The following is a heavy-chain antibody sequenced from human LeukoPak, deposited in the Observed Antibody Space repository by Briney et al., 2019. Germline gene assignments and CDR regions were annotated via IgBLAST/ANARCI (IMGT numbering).Heavy chain of an antibody. Sequence: GAPVKVSCKASGYTFTSYGISWVRQAPGQGLEWMGWISAYNGNTNYAQKLQGRVTMTTDTSTSTAYMELRSLRSDDTAVYYCARDRVVEIQLWLRYYYYGMDVWGQGTTVTVSS. V-gene: IGHV1-18*01. CDR1: GYTFTSYG. CDR3: ARDRVVEIQLWLRYYYYGMDV. CDR2: ISAYNGNT. D-gene: IGHD5-18*01. J-gene: IGHJ6*02.